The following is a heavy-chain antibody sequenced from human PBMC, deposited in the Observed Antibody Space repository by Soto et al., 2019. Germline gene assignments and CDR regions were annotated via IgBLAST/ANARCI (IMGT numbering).Heavy chain of an antibody. D-gene: IGHD5-18*01. V-gene: IGHV4-4*02. J-gene: IGHJ5*02. CDR1: GGTVASSHW. CDR2: VHHTGDT. Sequence: SETLSLTCGVSGGTVASSHWWGWVRQSPGRGLEWIGNVHHTGDTNFNPSLQSRVTFSVDKSNNQFSLRLTSVTAADTAVYYCARNSVDTADSGWYNNWFDPWGQGTLVTVSS. CDR3: ARNSVDTADSGWYNNWFDP.